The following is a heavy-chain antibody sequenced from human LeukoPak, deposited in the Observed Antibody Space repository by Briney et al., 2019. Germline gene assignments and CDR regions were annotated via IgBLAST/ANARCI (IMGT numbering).Heavy chain of an antibody. CDR2: IRYDGSNK. J-gene: IGHJ4*02. D-gene: IGHD3-22*01. Sequence: GGSLRLSCAASGFTFSSYGMHWVRQAPGKGLEWVAFIRYDGSNKYYADSVKGRFTISRDNAKNSLYLQMNSLRAEDTAVYYCARDSGSGYAYDYWGQGTLVTVSS. CDR3: ARDSGSGYAYDY. V-gene: IGHV3-30*02. CDR1: GFTFSSYG.